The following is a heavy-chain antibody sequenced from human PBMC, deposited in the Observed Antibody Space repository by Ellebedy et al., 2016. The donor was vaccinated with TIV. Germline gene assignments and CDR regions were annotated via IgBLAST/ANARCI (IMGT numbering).Heavy chain of an antibody. CDR1: GASISSYY. CDR2: IYYRGRT. J-gene: IGHJ3*02. V-gene: IGHV4-59*08. Sequence: SETLSLTCTVSGASISSYYWSWIRQPPGKGLEWIGYIYYRGRTNYNPSLKSRVTVSVDTSKNQFSLKLSSVTAADTAVYYGTRHDKVFGVFRGHGFDIWGQGTMVTVSS. CDR3: TRHDKVFGVFRGHGFDI. D-gene: IGHD3-3*01.